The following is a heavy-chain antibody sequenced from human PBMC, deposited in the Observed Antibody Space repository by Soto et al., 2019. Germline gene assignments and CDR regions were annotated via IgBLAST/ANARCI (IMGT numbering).Heavy chain of an antibody. CDR1: GYTFTSYA. D-gene: IGHD5-12*01. CDR3: ARDLVSLGSYSGYDDYFDY. CDR2: INAGNGNT. J-gene: IGHJ4*02. Sequence: ASVKVSCKASGYTFTSYAMHWVRQAPGQRLEWMGWINAGNGNTKYSQKFQGGVTITRDTSASTAYMELSSLRSEDTAVYYCARDLVSLGSYSGYDDYFDYWGQGTLVTVSS. V-gene: IGHV1-3*01.